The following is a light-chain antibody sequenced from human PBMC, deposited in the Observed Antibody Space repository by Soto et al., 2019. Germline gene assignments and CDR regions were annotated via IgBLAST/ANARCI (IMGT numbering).Light chain of an antibody. Sequence: SLLAQPPPPSGSPGQSVTPSRTGNNSDVGSYNRVSWYQQPPGTAPKLMIYEVSNRPSGVPDRFSGSKSGNTASLTISGLQAEDEADYYCSSFTSSSTYVFGTGTKVTVL. CDR2: EVS. CDR3: SSFTSSSTYV. CDR1: NSDVGSYNR. V-gene: IGLV2-18*02. J-gene: IGLJ1*01.